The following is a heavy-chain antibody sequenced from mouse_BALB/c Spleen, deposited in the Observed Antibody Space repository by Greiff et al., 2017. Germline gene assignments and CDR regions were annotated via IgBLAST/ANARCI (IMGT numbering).Heavy chain of an antibody. J-gene: IGHJ2*01. Sequence: EVKLMESGGGLVQPGGSRKLSCAASGFTFSSFGMHWVRQAPEKGLEWVAYISSGSSTIYYADTVKGRFTISRDNPKNTLFLQMTSLRSEDTAMYYCARSPPQYYGSSYFDYWGQGTTLTVSS. CDR2: ISSGSSTI. D-gene: IGHD1-1*01. V-gene: IGHV5-17*02. CDR1: GFTFSSFG. CDR3: ARSPPQYYGSSYFDY.